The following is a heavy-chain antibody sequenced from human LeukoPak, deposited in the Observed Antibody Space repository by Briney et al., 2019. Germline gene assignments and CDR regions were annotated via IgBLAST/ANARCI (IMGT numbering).Heavy chain of an antibody. V-gene: IGHV1-18*01. CDR1: GYTFTTYG. D-gene: IGHD3-10*01. J-gene: IGHJ4*02. CDR3: ARGCFGEILCDN. Sequence: ASVKVSCETSGYTFTTYGINWVRQAPGQGLEWMGWINNKHGNTNYAQKFQGRVTMTTDTSTNTAYMELRSLRSDDTAVYYCARGCFGEILCDNWGQGTLVTVSS. CDR2: INNKHGNT.